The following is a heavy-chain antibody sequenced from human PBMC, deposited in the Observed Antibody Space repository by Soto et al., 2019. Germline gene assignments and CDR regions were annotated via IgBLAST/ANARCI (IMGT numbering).Heavy chain of an antibody. CDR1: GYTFTSYG. J-gene: IGHJ6*03. V-gene: IGHV1-18*01. Sequence: ASVKVSCKASGYTFTSYGISWVRQAPGQGLEWMGWISAYNGNTNYAQKLQGRVTMTTDTSTSTAYMELRSLRSDDTAVYYCAVGGCSSTSCYGGRYYYYYYMDVWGKGTTVTVSS. CDR2: ISAYNGNT. D-gene: IGHD2-2*01. CDR3: AVGGCSSTSCYGGRYYYYYYMDV.